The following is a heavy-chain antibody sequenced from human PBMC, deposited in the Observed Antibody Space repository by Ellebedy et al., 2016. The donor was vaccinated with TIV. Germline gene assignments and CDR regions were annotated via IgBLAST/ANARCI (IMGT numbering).Heavy chain of an antibody. D-gene: IGHD4-17*01. CDR3: ARRGAYGDYAVQVNGWFDP. V-gene: IGHV3-7*01. J-gene: IGHJ5*02. CDR2: IYQDGSWQ. Sequence: GESLKISCAASGFSFRSYWMTWVRQAPGKGLDWVANIYQDGSWQYSVDSVKGRFTISRDNANNVLFLQMNSLRVEDTGVYYCARRGAYGDYAVQVNGWFDPWGQGTLVTVSS. CDR1: GFSFRSYW.